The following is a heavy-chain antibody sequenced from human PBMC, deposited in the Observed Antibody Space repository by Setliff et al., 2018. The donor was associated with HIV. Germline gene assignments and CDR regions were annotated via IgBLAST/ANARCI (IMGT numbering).Heavy chain of an antibody. CDR2: INVGSGKT. Sequence: ASVKVSCKASGYSFINHAMHWVRQAPGQRLEWMGWINVGSGKTQYSQEFQGRVTITRDTSATTAYMELSSLTSEDTAVYYCARDGCRGQRCYLFNWFDPWGQGTLVTVSS. CDR1: GYSFINHA. CDR3: ARDGCRGQRCYLFNWFDP. D-gene: IGHD2-15*01. V-gene: IGHV1-3*01. J-gene: IGHJ5*02.